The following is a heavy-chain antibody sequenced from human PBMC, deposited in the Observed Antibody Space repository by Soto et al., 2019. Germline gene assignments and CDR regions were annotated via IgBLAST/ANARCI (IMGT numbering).Heavy chain of an antibody. Sequence: GSLGLCCAASGVILNNAWVNWVLKAPGKGLEWVSSISSSSSYIYYADSVKGRFTISRDNAKNSLYLQMNSLRAEDTAVYYCARDLALGELPSDYWGQGTLVTVSS. CDR2: ISSSSSYI. CDR1: GVILNNAW. V-gene: IGHV3-21*01. CDR3: ARDLALGELPSDY. J-gene: IGHJ4*02. D-gene: IGHD3-16*01.